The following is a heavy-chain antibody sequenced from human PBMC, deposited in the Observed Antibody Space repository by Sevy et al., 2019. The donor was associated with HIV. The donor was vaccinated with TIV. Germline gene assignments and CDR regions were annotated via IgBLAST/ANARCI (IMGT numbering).Heavy chain of an antibody. CDR2: IIPVFRTS. CDR1: GGTFGTYT. CDR3: ARDRDITFGGGDAFDI. D-gene: IGHD3-16*01. Sequence: ASVKVSCKASGGTFGTYTINWLRQAPGQGLAWMGGIIPVFRTSNYGQKFQGRLTIIADESTTTAYMELSSLISEDSAVYYCARDRDITFGGGDAFDIWGQGTMVTVSS. J-gene: IGHJ3*02. V-gene: IGHV1-69*13.